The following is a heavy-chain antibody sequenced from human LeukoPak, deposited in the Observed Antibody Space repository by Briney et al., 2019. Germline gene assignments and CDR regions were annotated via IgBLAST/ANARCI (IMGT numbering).Heavy chain of an antibody. CDR3: ARGTCSSTSCALNYGMDV. V-gene: IGHV1-46*01. D-gene: IGHD2-2*01. J-gene: IGHJ6*02. CDR2: INPSGGST. Sequence: GASVKVSCKASGYTFTSYYMHWVRQAPGQGLEWMGIINPSGGSTSYAQKFQGRVTMTRDTSTSTVYMELSSLRSEDTAVYYCARGTCSSTSCALNYGMDVWGQGTTVTVSS. CDR1: GYTFTSYY.